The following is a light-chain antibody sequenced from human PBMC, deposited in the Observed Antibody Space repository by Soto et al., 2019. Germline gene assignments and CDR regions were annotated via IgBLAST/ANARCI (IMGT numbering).Light chain of an antibody. CDR3: SSSTRSSPLEI. V-gene: IGLV2-14*03. CDR1: SSDVGGYDY. Sequence: QSALTQPASVSGSPGQSITISCTGTSSDVGGYDYVSWYQQHPGKAPKLMIYDVSNRPSGVSNRFSGSKSGNTASLTISGLQAEDEADYYCSSSTRSSPLEIFGGGTKLTVL. CDR2: DVS. J-gene: IGLJ2*01.